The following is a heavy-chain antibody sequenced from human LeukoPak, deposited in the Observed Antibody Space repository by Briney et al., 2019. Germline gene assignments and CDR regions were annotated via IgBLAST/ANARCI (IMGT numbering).Heavy chain of an antibody. CDR3: ARVSGFSGLAFDY. CDR2: ISSSSSSI. Sequence: PGGSLRLSCAASGFTFSIFTMNWVRQAPGEGLEWVSSISSSSSSIYYADSLKGRFTISRDNAKNSLYLQMNSLRVEDTAVYYCARVSGFSGLAFDYWGQGTLVTVSS. J-gene: IGHJ4*02. CDR1: GFTFSIFT. D-gene: IGHD3-22*01. V-gene: IGHV3-21*01.